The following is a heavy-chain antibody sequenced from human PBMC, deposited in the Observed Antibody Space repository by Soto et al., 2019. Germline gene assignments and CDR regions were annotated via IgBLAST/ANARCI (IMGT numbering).Heavy chain of an antibody. CDR2: ISAYNGNT. Sequence: ASVKVSCKASCYTFTSYGISWVRQAPGQGLEWMGWISAYNGNTNYAQKLQGRVTMTTDTSTSTAYMELRSLRSDATAVYYCATLVTDIRGDDYCGQGTLVTVSP. CDR3: ATLVTDIRGDDY. J-gene: IGHJ4*02. V-gene: IGHV1-18*01. D-gene: IGHD2-21*02. CDR1: CYTFTSYG.